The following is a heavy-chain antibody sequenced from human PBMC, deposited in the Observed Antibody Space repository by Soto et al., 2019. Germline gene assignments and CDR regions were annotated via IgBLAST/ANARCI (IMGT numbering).Heavy chain of an antibody. V-gene: IGHV1-3*01. CDR3: ARASPYCSGGSCSEYFQH. CDR1: GYTFTSYA. J-gene: IGHJ1*01. CDR2: INAGNGNT. D-gene: IGHD2-15*01. Sequence: WASVKVSCKASGYTFTSYAMHWVRQAPGQRPEWMGWINAGNGNTKYSQKFQGRVTITRDTSASTAYMELSSLRSEDTAVYYCARASPYCSGGSCSEYFQHWGQGTLVTVSS.